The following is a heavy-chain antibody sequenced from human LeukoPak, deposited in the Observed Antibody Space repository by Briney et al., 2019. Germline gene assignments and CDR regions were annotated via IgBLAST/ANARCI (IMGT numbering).Heavy chain of an antibody. V-gene: IGHV3-23*01. Sequence: GGSLRLSCAASGFTFSSYAMSWVRQAPGKGLEWVSAISGSGGSTYYADSMKGRFTISRDNSKNTLYLQMNSLRAEDTAVYYCAKANTDFWSGPPDYWGQGTLVTVSS. CDR2: ISGSGGST. J-gene: IGHJ4*02. CDR3: AKANTDFWSGPPDY. D-gene: IGHD3-3*01. CDR1: GFTFSSYA.